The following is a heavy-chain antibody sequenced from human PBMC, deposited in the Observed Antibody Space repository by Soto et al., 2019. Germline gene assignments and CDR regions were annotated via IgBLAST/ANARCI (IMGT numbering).Heavy chain of an antibody. Sequence: QVQLVQSGAEVKKPGASVKISCKASGYTFTRYTMNWVRQAPGQRLEWMGWINPDHGNTKSSQKFQDRVIITRDTSASTAYLDLSSLRSEDTAVYYCARGIATGQRDPWGQGTLVTVSS. CDR2: INPDHGNT. CDR1: GYTFTRYT. V-gene: IGHV1-3*01. CDR3: ARGIATGQRDP. J-gene: IGHJ5*02. D-gene: IGHD2-21*01.